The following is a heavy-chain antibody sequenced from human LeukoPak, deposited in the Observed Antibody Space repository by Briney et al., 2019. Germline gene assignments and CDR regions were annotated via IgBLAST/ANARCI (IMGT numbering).Heavy chain of an antibody. J-gene: IGHJ4*02. CDR3: ARGMQQLYHFDS. CDR2: IYYSGST. D-gene: IGHD6-13*01. Sequence: SETLSLTCAVSGGSISSYYWSWIRQPPGKGLEWIGYIYYSGSTNYNPSLKSRVTISVDTSKNQFSLKLLSVTAADTAVYYCARGMQQLYHFDSWGRGSLVSVSS. CDR1: GGSISSYY. V-gene: IGHV4-59*01.